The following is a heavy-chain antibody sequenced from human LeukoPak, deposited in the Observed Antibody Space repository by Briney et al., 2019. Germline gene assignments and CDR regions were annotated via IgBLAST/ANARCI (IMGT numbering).Heavy chain of an antibody. J-gene: IGHJ4*02. CDR3: AKDGSSWYQLDPEYYFDY. CDR1: GFTFSSYA. V-gene: IGHV3-23*01. CDR2: ISGSGGST. D-gene: IGHD6-13*01. Sequence: GGSLRLSCAASGFTFSSYAMSWVRQAPGKGLEWVSAISGSGGSTYYADSVKGRFTISRDNSKNTLYLQMNSLRAEDTAVHYCAKDGSSWYQLDPEYYFDYWGQGTLVTVSS.